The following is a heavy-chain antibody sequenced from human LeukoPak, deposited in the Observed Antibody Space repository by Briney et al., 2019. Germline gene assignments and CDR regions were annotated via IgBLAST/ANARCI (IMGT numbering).Heavy chain of an antibody. CDR2: IYHSGST. J-gene: IGHJ5*02. D-gene: IGHD3-16*01. CDR3: ARHYGP. V-gene: IGHV4-34*01. Sequence: SETPSLTCAVYGGSFSGYYWSWIRQPPGKGLEWIGSIYHSGSTYYNPSLKSRVTISVDTSRNQFSLNLSSVTAADTAVYYCARHYGPWGQGTLVAVSS. CDR1: GGSFSGYY.